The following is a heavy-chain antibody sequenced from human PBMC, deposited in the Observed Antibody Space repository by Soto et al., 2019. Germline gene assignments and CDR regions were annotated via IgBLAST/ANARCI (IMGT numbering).Heavy chain of an antibody. D-gene: IGHD3-10*01. V-gene: IGHV3-74*02. CDR2: VKTDGST. Sequence: EVQLEESGGDLVQPGGSLRLSCAASGITFSSYWMHWVRQAPGKGLVWVSRVKTDGSTYYADSVKGRFTIFRDNAKNTLYLQMNGLTVEATAVYYCARRSRGHYAFDVWGQGTMVTVSS. CDR1: GITFSSYW. CDR3: ARRSRGHYAFDV. J-gene: IGHJ3*01.